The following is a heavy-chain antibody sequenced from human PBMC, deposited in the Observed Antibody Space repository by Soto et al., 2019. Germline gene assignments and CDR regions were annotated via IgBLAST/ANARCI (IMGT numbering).Heavy chain of an antibody. V-gene: IGHV3-74*01. CDR3: ASSLLTPFDY. CDR1: GFTFSSYW. J-gene: IGHJ4*02. Sequence: EVQLVESGGGLVQPGGSLRLSCAASGFTFSSYWMHWVRQAPGKGLVWVLRINSDGSSTFYADSVKGRFTISRDNAKNTLYLQMNSLRAEDTAVYYGASSLLTPFDYWGQGTLVTVSS. D-gene: IGHD7-27*01. CDR2: INSDGSST.